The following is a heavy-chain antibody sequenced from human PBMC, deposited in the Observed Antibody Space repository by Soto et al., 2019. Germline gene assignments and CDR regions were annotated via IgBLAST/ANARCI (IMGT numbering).Heavy chain of an antibody. J-gene: IGHJ6*04. CDR1: GFTFSGSA. CDR3: TRLNKVWFGELLYPVVDV. Sequence: GGSLRLSCAASGFTFSGSAMHWVRQASGKGLEWVGRIRSKANSYATAYAASVKGRFTISRDDSKNTAYLQMNSLKTEDTAVYYCTRLNKVWFGELLYPVVDVWGKGTTVTVSS. V-gene: IGHV3-73*01. CDR2: IRSKANSYAT. D-gene: IGHD3-10*01.